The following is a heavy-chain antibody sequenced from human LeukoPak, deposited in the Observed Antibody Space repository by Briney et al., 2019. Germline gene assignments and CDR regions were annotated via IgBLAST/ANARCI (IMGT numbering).Heavy chain of an antibody. CDR2: INPNSGGT. CDR1: GYTFTGYY. D-gene: IGHD5-18*01. Sequence: ASVKVSCKASGYTFTGYYMHWVRQAPGQGLEWMGWINPNSGGTNYAQKFQGRVTMTRDTSISTAYMKLSRLRSDDTAVYYCARDFEGRGYSYGTGFDYWGQGTLVTVSS. V-gene: IGHV1-2*02. CDR3: ARDFEGRGYSYGTGFDY. J-gene: IGHJ4*02.